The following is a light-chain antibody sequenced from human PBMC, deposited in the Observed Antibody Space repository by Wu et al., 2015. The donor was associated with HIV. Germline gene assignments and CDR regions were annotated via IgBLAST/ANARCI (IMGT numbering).Light chain of an antibody. V-gene: IGKV3-15*01. CDR1: QSVGSN. CDR2: GAS. Sequence: EIVMTQSPATLSVSPGERATFSCRASQSVGSNLAWYQQKPGQAPRLLIYGASTRATGIPARFSGSGSGTEFTLTISSMQSEDFAVYYCQQYNNWPRIFTFGPGTKVDIK. J-gene: IGKJ3*01. CDR3: QQYNNWPRIFT.